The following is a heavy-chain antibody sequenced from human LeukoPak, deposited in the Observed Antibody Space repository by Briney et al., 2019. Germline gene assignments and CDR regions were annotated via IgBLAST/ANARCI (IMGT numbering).Heavy chain of an antibody. CDR1: GGSISSGSYY. J-gene: IGHJ6*03. V-gene: IGHV4-61*02. Sequence: SSETLSLTCTVSGGSISSGSYYWSWIRQPAGKGLEWIGRIYTSGSTNYNPSLKSRVTISVDTSKNQFSLKLSSVTAADTAMYYCVRGVVVVPAAILDYYYYMDVWGKGTTVTVSS. D-gene: IGHD2-2*02. CDR2: IYTSGST. CDR3: VRGVVVVPAAILDYYYYMDV.